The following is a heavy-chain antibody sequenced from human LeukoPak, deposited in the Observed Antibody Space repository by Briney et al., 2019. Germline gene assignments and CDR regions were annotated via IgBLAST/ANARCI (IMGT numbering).Heavy chain of an antibody. CDR2: ISSGSTI. CDR1: GFTFSDYY. Sequence: GGSLRLSCAASGFTFSDYYMSWIRQAPGKGLGWVSYISSGSTIYYADSVKGRFTISRDNAKNPLYLQMNSLRAEDTAVYYCARASGLLWFGELSPEYFDYWGQGTLVTVSS. J-gene: IGHJ4*02. D-gene: IGHD3-10*01. V-gene: IGHV3-11*01. CDR3: ARASGLLWFGELSPEYFDY.